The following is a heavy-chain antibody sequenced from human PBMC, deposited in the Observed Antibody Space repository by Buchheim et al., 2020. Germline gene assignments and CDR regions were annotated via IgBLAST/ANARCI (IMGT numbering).Heavy chain of an antibody. CDR3: AREAYCGGDCYNPDYFDY. D-gene: IGHD2-21*02. J-gene: IGHJ4*02. V-gene: IGHV3-21*01. CDR2: ISSSSSYI. CDR1: GFTFSSHS. Sequence: EVQLVESGGGLVKPGGSLRLSCAASGFTFSSHSMNWVRQAPGKGLEWVSSISSSSSYIYYADSVKGRFTISRDNAKNSLYLQMNSLRAEDTAVYHCAREAYCGGDCYNPDYFDYWGQGTL.